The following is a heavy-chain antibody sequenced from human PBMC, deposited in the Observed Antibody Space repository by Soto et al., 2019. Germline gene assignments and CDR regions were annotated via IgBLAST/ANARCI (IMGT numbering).Heavy chain of an antibody. Sequence: QLLQSGGDLVPPGGSLRLSCTASGFTFISHAMTWVRQTPGKGLERVGLVSGSGTSTDYAESVKGRFTISRDNSTSTVFLRMRGLRADATAIYYCAKLAKRPRRQFIAPTSPALGAYFENWGPGILVVVSS. CDR1: GFTFISHA. J-gene: IGHJ4*02. CDR2: VSGSGTST. D-gene: IGHD3-16*01. V-gene: IGHV3-23*01. CDR3: AKLAKRPRRQFIAPTSPALGAYFEN.